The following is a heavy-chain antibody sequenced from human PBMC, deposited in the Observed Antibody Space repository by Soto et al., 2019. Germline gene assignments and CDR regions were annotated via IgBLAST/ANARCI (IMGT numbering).Heavy chain of an antibody. V-gene: IGHV3-53*01. J-gene: IGHJ5*02. CDR2: LYSGGTT. Sequence: EMQLVESGGGLVQPGGSLRISCVASEFSVSNSYMSWVRQAPGKGLEWVSILYSGGTTYYADSVKGRFTFSRDTSENTVFLQMNNLRVEDTAVYYCVRDRGGSYWLDPWGQGTLVTVSS. CDR3: VRDRGGSYWLDP. D-gene: IGHD2-15*01. CDR1: EFSVSNSY.